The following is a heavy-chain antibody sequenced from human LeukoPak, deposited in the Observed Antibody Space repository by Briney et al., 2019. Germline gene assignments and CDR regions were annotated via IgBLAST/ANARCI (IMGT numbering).Heavy chain of an antibody. CDR1: GGSISSSSYY. V-gene: IGHV4-39*07. CDR2: IYYSGST. Sequence: SETLSLTCTVSGGSISSSSYYWGWIRQPPGKGLEWIGSIYYSGSTYYNPSLKNRVTISVDTSKNQFSLMLNSVTAADTAVYYCAVSAAALFDPWGQGTLVTVSS. CDR3: AVSAAALFDP. D-gene: IGHD6-6*01. J-gene: IGHJ5*02.